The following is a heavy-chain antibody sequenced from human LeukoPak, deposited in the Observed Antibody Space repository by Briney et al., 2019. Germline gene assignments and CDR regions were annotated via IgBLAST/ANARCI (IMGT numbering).Heavy chain of an antibody. CDR1: GGSISSYY. Sequence: SETLSLTCTVSGGSISSYYWSWIRQPPGKGLEWIGYIYYSGSTNYNPSLKSRVTVSVDTSKNQFSLKLSSVTAADTAVYYCARSHYGGNYPFDYWGQGTLVTVSS. CDR3: ARSHYGGNYPFDY. J-gene: IGHJ4*02. D-gene: IGHD4-23*01. CDR2: IYYSGST. V-gene: IGHV4-59*01.